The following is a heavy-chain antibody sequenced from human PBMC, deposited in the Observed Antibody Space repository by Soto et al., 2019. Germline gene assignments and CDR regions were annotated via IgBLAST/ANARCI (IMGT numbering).Heavy chain of an antibody. D-gene: IGHD1-7*01. Sequence: SETLSLTCAVYGGSFSGYYWSWIRQPPWKGLEWIGEINHSGSTNYNPSLKSRVTISVDTSKNQFSLKLSSVTAADTAVYYCATEITGTTERTLTTLDYWGQGTLVTVSS. CDR2: INHSGST. CDR1: GGSFSGYY. V-gene: IGHV4-34*01. J-gene: IGHJ4*02. CDR3: ATEITGTTERTLTTLDY.